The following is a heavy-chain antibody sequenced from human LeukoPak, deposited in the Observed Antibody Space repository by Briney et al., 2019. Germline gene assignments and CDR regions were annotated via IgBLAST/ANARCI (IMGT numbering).Heavy chain of an antibody. CDR1: GFTFSSYG. CDR2: IRYDGSNK. V-gene: IGHV3-30*02. D-gene: IGHD5-18*01. CDR3: AKERDTAMVTIDY. J-gene: IGHJ4*02. Sequence: GGSLRLSCAASGFTFSSYGMHWVRQAPGKGLEWVAFIRYDGSNKYYADSVKGRFTISRETSKNTLYLQMNSLRAEDTAVYYCAKERDTAMVTIDYWGQGTLVTVSS.